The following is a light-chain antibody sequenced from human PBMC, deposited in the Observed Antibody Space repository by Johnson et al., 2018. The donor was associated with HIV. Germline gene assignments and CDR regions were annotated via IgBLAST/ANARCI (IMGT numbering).Light chain of an antibody. CDR2: ENN. Sequence: QSVLTQPPSVSAAPGQKVTISCSGSSSNIGDNFVSWYQQLPGRAPKLLIYENNKRPSGIPDRFSGSKSGTSASLGITGLQTGDEADYYCGTWDSRLSAYVCGTGTKVTVL. CDR1: SSNIGDNF. V-gene: IGLV1-51*02. CDR3: GTWDSRLSAYV. J-gene: IGLJ1*01.